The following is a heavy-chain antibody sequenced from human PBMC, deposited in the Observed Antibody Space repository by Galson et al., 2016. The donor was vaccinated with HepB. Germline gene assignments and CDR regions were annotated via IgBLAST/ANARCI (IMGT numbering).Heavy chain of an antibody. CDR1: GFSLTTSGVG. CDR3: AHRPSYYGSGSTSFDI. Sequence: PALVKPTQTLTLTCTCSGFSLTTSGVGVAWIRQPPGKALEWLALIYWNDDQRYSPSLKSRLTITKDTSKNQVVLTMTNTDPVDTAPYYCAHRPSYYGSGSTSFDIWGQGTMVTVSS. J-gene: IGHJ3*02. D-gene: IGHD3-10*01. V-gene: IGHV2-5*01. CDR2: IYWNDDQ.